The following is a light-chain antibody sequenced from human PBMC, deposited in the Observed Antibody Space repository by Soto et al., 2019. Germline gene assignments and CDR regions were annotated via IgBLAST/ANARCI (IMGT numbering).Light chain of an antibody. CDR1: QSVSSSY. J-gene: IGKJ5*01. V-gene: IGKV3D-20*02. CDR3: QQSSNWPPKST. CDR2: DAS. Sequence: ETMMPQSPATLSVSTGARATLSCRASQSVSSSYLAWYQQKAGQAPRLLIYDASNRATGIPSRFSGSGSGTDFTLTISSIEPEDFAVYYCQQSSNWPPKSTFGQGTRLEIK.